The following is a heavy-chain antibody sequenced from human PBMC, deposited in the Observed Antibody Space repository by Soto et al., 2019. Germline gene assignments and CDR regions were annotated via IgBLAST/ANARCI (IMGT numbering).Heavy chain of an antibody. CDR3: IREMDAGGLDN. Sequence: PGGSLRLSCAASGFTFSSYAMSWVRQAPGKGLEWVSGIYWNSARIDYADSVKGRFTISRDNAKNSLYLQMNSLKTEDTAFYYCIREMDAGGLDNWGQGTLVTVSS. CDR2: IYWNSARI. J-gene: IGHJ4*02. CDR1: GFTFSSYA. D-gene: IGHD3-16*01. V-gene: IGHV3-20*04.